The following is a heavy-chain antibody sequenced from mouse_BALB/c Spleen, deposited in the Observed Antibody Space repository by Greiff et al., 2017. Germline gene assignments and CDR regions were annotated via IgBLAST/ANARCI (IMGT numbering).Heavy chain of an antibody. CDR3: ARGYYGYGYFDY. D-gene: IGHD1-2*01. CDR2: ISDGGSYT. J-gene: IGHJ2*01. CDR1: GFTFSDYY. V-gene: IGHV5-4*02. Sequence: EVKLQESGGGLVKPGGSLKLSCAASGFTFSDYYMYWVRQTPEKRLEWVATISDGGSYTYYPDSVKGRFTISRDNAKNNLYLQMSSLKSEDTAMYYCARGYYGYGYFDYWGQGTTLTVSS.